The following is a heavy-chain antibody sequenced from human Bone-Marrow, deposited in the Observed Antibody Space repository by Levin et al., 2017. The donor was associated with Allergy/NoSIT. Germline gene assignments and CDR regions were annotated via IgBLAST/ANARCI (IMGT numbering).Heavy chain of an antibody. Sequence: GGSLRLSCAASGFTFIDAWMNWVRQAPGKGLEWVGRIKSVSYGGTTDYAAPVTCRFTISRADSKNRLYVEMNSLKTEVTGVYYCATGRNVAEGENAFSIWGQGTRVNVSS. D-gene: IGHD3-10*01. CDR2: IKSVSYGGTT. V-gene: IGHV3-15*01. J-gene: IGHJ3*02. CDR3: ATGRNVAEGENAFSI. CDR1: GFTFIDAW.